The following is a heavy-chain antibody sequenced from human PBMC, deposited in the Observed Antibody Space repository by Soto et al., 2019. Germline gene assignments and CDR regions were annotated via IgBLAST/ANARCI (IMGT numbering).Heavy chain of an antibody. V-gene: IGHV3-23*01. CDR1: GFTFSSYA. D-gene: IGHD2-2*02. Sequence: GGSLRLSCAASGFTFSSYAMSWVRQAPGKGLEWVSAISGSGGSTYYADSVKGRFTISRDNSKNTLYLQMNSLRAEDTAVYYCAKPLEDIVVVLAAILCDYWGQGTLVTVSS. CDR2: ISGSGGST. J-gene: IGHJ4*02. CDR3: AKPLEDIVVVLAAILCDY.